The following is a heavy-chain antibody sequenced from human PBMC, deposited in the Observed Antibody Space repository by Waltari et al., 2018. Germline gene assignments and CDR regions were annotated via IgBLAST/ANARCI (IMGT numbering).Heavy chain of an antibody. J-gene: IGHJ4*02. Sequence: QVQLQESGPGLVKPSETLSLTCTVSGGYIRSYYWRWTRQPPGKGLEWIGYIYYSGTTNYNPSLKSRVTISVDTSQKQFSLKLTSVTATDTAVYYCARQGLYCRSSNCVGLDFSHWGQGTLVAVS. CDR2: IYYSGTT. CDR3: ARQGLYCRSSNCVGLDFSH. CDR1: GGYIRSYY. D-gene: IGHD2-2*01. V-gene: IGHV4-59*08.